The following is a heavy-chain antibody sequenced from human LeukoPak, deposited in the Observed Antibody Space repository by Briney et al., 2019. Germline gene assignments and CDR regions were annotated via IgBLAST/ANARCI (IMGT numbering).Heavy chain of an antibody. CDR1: GFTFSSYT. J-gene: IGHJ3*02. V-gene: IGHV3-30-3*01. Sequence: SGGSLRLSCAASGFTFSSYTMHWVRQAPGKGLEWVAVISYDGSNKYYADSVKGRFTISRDNSKNTLYLQMNSLRAEDTAVYYCARPTTRNAFDIWGQGTMVTVSS. CDR2: ISYDGSNK. CDR3: ARPTTRNAFDI. D-gene: IGHD4-17*01.